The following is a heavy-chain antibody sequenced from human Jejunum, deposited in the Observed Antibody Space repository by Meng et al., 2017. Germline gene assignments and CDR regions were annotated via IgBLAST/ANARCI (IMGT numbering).Heavy chain of an antibody. CDR3: ARLFQFTDFWSGRPSQRKQNYFDP. Sequence: VRGWAPGRLKPPGTSSLTGAAPGASIVDRNWGEWVRQPPGKGLEWIGEIYHTGTPNYNPFLKSRVTMSLDKSKNQFSLMLNSVTAADTAVYYCARLFQFTDFWSGRPSQRKQNYFDPWGQGTLVTVSS. J-gene: IGHJ5*02. V-gene: IGHV4-4*03. CDR2: IYHTGTP. CDR1: GASIVDRNW. D-gene: IGHD3-3*01.